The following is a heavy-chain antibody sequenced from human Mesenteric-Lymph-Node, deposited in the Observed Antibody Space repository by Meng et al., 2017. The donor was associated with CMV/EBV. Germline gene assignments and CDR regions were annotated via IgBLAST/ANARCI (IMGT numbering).Heavy chain of an antibody. J-gene: IGHJ6*02. CDR3: AREGKWESLGYYHYSGMDV. V-gene: IGHV1-8*01. Sequence: ASVKVSCKASGYTFTSYDINWVRQATGQGLEWMGWMNPNSGNTGYAQKFQGRVTMTRNTSISTAYMELRSLRSDDSAVYYCAREGKWESLGYYHYSGMDVWGQGTTVTVSS. CDR1: GYTFTSYD. D-gene: IGHD1-26*01. CDR2: MNPNSGNT.